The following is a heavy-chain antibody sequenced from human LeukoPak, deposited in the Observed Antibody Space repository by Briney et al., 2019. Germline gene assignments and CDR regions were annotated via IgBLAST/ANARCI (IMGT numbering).Heavy chain of an antibody. D-gene: IGHD6-13*01. CDR1: GGSISSSSYY. V-gene: IGHV4-39*07. CDR2: IYYSGST. CDR3: ARDLIAAAGTIQH. Sequence: SETLSLTCTVSGGSISSSSYYWGWIRQPPGKGLEWIGSIYYSGSTYNNPSLKSRVTISVDTSKNQFSLKLSSVTAADTAVYYCARDLIAAAGTIQHWGQGTLVTVSS. J-gene: IGHJ1*01.